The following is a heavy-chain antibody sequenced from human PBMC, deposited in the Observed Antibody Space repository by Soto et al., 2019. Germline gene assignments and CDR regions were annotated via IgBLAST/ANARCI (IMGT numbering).Heavy chain of an antibody. CDR1: CGSISSYY. J-gene: IGHJ6*03. D-gene: IGHD2-15*01. CDR2: IYYSGST. V-gene: IGHV4-59*01. Sequence: SETLSLTCTVSCGSISSYYWSWIRQPPGKGLEWIGYIYYSGSTHYNPSLKSRVTISIDTSKNQFSLKLSSVTAADTAVYYCARDLPSSGGSMGFYMDVWGKGTTVTVSS. CDR3: ARDLPSSGGSMGFYMDV.